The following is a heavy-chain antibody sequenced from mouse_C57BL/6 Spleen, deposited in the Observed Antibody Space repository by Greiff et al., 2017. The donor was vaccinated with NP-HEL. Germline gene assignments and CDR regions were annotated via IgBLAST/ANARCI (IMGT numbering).Heavy chain of an antibody. V-gene: IGHV1-54*01. Sequence: VQLQESGAELVRPGTSVKVSCKASGYAFTNYLIEWVKQRPGQGLEWIGVINPGSGGTNYNEKFKGKATLTADKSSSTAYMQLSSLTSEDSAVYFCARGGTVVAPYWYFDVCGTGTTVTVSS. CDR3: ARGGTVVAPYWYFDV. J-gene: IGHJ1*03. CDR2: INPGSGGT. CDR1: GYAFTNYL. D-gene: IGHD1-1*01.